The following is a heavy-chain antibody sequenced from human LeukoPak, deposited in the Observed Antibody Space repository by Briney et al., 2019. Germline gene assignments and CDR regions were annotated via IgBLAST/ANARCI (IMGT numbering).Heavy chain of an antibody. CDR1: GGSFSGYH. CDR3: AREVTYYYDSSGYYDY. D-gene: IGHD3-22*01. Sequence: PSETLSLTCVVYGGSFSGYHWSWIRQPPGKGLEWIGEINHSGYTNYNPSVQSRVTISVDTSKNQFSLKLSSVTAADTAVYYCAREVTYYYDSSGYYDYWGQGTLVTVSS. V-gene: IGHV4-34*01. J-gene: IGHJ4*02. CDR2: INHSGYT.